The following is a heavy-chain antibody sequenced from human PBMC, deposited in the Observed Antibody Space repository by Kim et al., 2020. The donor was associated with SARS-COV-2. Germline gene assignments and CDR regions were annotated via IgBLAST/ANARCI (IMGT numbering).Heavy chain of an antibody. V-gene: IGHV4-4*07. CDR3: ARGPYSSSWYGGWFDP. D-gene: IGHD6-13*01. CDR2: IYTSGST. Sequence: SETLSLTCTVSGGSISSYYLSWIRQPAGKGPEWIGRIYTSGSTNYNPSLKSRVTMSVDTSKNQFSLKLSSVTAADTAVYYCARGPYSSSWYGGWFDPWGQGTLVTVSS. CDR1: GGSISSYY. J-gene: IGHJ5*02.